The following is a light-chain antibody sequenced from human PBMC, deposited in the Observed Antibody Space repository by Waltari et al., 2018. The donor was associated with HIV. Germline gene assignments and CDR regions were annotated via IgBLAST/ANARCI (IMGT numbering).Light chain of an antibody. Sequence: SYELTQPPSVSVSPGQTASFSCSGNKLGDKYVSWYQQKPGQSPVTVIYQDNRRPSGIPERFSGSNPGDTATLTISGTQPVDEADYYCQAWDSSTVVFGPGTKVTVL. CDR2: QDN. CDR3: QAWDSSTVV. CDR1: KLGDKY. J-gene: IGLJ1*01. V-gene: IGLV3-1*01.